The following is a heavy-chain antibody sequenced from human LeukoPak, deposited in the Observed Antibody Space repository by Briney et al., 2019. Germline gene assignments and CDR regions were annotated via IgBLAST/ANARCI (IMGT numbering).Heavy chain of an antibody. V-gene: IGHV4-4*07. J-gene: IGHJ4*02. CDR3: ARVRGSYFDY. CDR2: IYASGST. Sequence: SETLSLTCSVSGASISTWYWGWIRQPAGKGLEWIGRIYASGSTNYNPSLKSRVTMSMDTSKNQFSLNLSSVTAADTAMYYCARVRGSYFDYWGQGILVTVSS. D-gene: IGHD3-10*01. CDR1: GASISTWY.